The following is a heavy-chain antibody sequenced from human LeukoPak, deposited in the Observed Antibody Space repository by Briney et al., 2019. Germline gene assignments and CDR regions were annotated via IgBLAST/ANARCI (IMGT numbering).Heavy chain of an antibody. Sequence: KPSETLSLTCTVSGGSISSSSYYWGWIRQPPGKGLEWIGYIYYSGSTNYNPSLKSRVTISVDTSKNQFSLKLSSVTAADTAVYYCARDKGDNSGYIDAFDIWGQGTMVTVSS. D-gene: IGHD3-22*01. V-gene: IGHV4-61*01. J-gene: IGHJ3*02. CDR1: GGSISSSSYY. CDR2: IYYSGST. CDR3: ARDKGDNSGYIDAFDI.